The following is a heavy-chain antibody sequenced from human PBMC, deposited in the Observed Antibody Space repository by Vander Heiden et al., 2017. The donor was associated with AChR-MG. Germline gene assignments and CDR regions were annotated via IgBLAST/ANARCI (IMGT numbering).Heavy chain of an antibody. CDR3: AKDISRERWLQVHDY. CDR1: GFTFDDYA. D-gene: IGHD5-12*01. J-gene: IGHJ4*02. CDR2: ISWNSGSI. Sequence: EVQLVESGGGLVQPGRSLRLSCAASGFTFDDYARHWVRQAPGKGLEWVSGISWNSGSIGYADSVKGRFTISRDNAKNSLYLQMNSLRAEDTALYYCAKDISRERWLQVHDYWGQGTLVTVSS. V-gene: IGHV3-9*01.